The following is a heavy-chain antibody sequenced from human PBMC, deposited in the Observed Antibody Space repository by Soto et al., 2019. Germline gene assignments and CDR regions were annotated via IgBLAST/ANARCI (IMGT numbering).Heavy chain of an antibody. Sequence: LRLSCAASGFTFSSYGIHWVRQAPGKGLEWVAVISYDGTNKYYADSVKGRFTISRDNSKNTLYLQMNSLRAEDTAVYYCAKMGSGTTCIDYWGQGALVTVSS. V-gene: IGHV3-30*18. CDR2: ISYDGTNK. CDR1: GFTFSSYG. D-gene: IGHD1-7*01. J-gene: IGHJ4*02. CDR3: AKMGSGTTCIDY.